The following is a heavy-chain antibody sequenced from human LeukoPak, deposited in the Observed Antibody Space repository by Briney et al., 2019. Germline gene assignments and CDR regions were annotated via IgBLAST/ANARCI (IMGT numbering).Heavy chain of an antibody. J-gene: IGHJ4*02. CDR2: IYYSGST. CDR1: GGSISSSSYY. V-gene: IGHV4-39*01. Sequence: SETLSLTCTVSGGSISSSSYYWGWIRQPPGKGLEWIGSIYYSGSTYYNPSLKSRVTISVDTSKNQFSLKLSSVTAADTAVYYCVHEAVARTNYWGQGTLVTVSS. CDR3: VHEAVARTNY. D-gene: IGHD6-19*01.